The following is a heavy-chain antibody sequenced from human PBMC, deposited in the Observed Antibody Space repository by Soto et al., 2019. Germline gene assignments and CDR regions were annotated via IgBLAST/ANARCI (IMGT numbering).Heavy chain of an antibody. D-gene: IGHD6-13*01. V-gene: IGHV1-3*01. CDR3: ARRAAAGTGYNWFDP. Sequence: ASVKVSCKASGYTLTSYAMHWVRQAPGQRLEWMGWINAGNGNTKYSQKFQGRVTITRDTSASTAYMELSSLRSEDTAVYYCARRAAAGTGYNWFDPWGQGTLVTVSS. CDR2: INAGNGNT. J-gene: IGHJ5*02. CDR1: GYTLTSYA.